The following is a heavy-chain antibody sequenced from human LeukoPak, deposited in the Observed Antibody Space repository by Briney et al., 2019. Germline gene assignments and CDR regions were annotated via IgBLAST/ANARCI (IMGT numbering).Heavy chain of an antibody. Sequence: PSETLSLTCAVYGGSFSGYYWSWIRQPPGKGLEWIGRIYTSGSTNYNPSLKSRVTISVDTSKNQFSLKLSSVTAADTAVYYCARGVSNCSGGSCYSFDYWGQGTLVTVSS. CDR1: GGSFSGYY. CDR3: ARGVSNCSGGSCYSFDY. D-gene: IGHD2-15*01. J-gene: IGHJ4*02. V-gene: IGHV4-59*10. CDR2: IYTSGST.